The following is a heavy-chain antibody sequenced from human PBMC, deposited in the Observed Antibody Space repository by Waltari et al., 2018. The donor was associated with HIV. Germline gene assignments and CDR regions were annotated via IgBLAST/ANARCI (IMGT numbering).Heavy chain of an antibody. Sequence: QLQLQESGPGLVKPSETLSLTCTVSGGSISSSVYYWGWIRQPPGKGLEWLGCIYYSGGTYYNSSLKSRVTISVDTSKNQFSLRLTSATAADTAAYYCARLGHLLRGRSSDYRYGMDVWGQGTTVTVSS. CDR2: IYYSGGT. CDR3: ARLGHLLRGRSSDYRYGMDV. D-gene: IGHD4-4*01. V-gene: IGHV4-39*01. J-gene: IGHJ6*02. CDR1: GGSISSSVYY.